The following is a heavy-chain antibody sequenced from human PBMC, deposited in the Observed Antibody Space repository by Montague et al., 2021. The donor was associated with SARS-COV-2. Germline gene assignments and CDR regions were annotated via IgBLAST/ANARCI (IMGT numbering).Heavy chain of an antibody. J-gene: IGHJ6*02. Sequence: SETLSLTCTVSGGSISSYYWSWIRQSAGKGLEWIGRIHTSGSTDYNPSLNSRVTMSVDTSKNQFSLKLSSVTAADTAVYYCASGKYYDFWSGYYSHDYVSGRDVGGQGTTVTVSS. V-gene: IGHV4-4*07. D-gene: IGHD3-3*01. CDR2: IHTSGST. CDR3: ASGKYYDFWSGYYSHDYVSGRDV. CDR1: GGSISSYY.